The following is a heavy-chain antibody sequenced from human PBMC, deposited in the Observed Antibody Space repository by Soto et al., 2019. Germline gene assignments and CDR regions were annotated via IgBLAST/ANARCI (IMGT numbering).Heavy chain of an antibody. CDR3: AGRRYYYDSSGSNSLDY. CDR1: GFTFSDYY. D-gene: IGHD3-22*01. V-gene: IGHV3-11*01. Sequence: GGSLRLSCAASGFTFSDYYMSWIRQAPGKGLEWVSYISSSGSTIYYADSVKGRFTISRDNAKNSLYLQMNSLRAEDTAVYYCAGRRYYYDSSGSNSLDYWGQGTLVTVSS. J-gene: IGHJ4*02. CDR2: ISSSGSTI.